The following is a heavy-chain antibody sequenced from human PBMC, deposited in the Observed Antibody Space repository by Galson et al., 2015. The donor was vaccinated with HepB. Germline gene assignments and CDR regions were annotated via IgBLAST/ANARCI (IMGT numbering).Heavy chain of an antibody. D-gene: IGHD3-9*01. CDR3: ARETQFRYFDWFIDY. CDR1: GFIVSTNY. J-gene: IGHJ4*02. CDR2: IYSGGRT. V-gene: IGHV3-53*01. Sequence: LRLSCAASGFIVSTNYMSWVRQAPGKGLEWVSVIYSGGRTYYADSVRGRFTISRDNSKNTLYLQMNSLRAEDTAVYYCARETQFRYFDWFIDYWGQGTLVSVSS.